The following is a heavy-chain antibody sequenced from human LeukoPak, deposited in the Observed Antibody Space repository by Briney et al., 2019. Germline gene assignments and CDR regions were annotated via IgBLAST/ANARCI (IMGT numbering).Heavy chain of an antibody. V-gene: IGHV3-21*01. CDR2: ISSSSSYI. Sequence: GGSLRLSCAVSGFTFSSYSMNWVRQAPGKGLEWVSSISSSSSYIYYADSVKGRFTISRDNAKNSLYLQMNSLRAEDTAVYYCAIITIQYYYDSSGYPNPDWGQGTLVTVSS. D-gene: IGHD3-22*01. CDR3: AIITIQYYYDSSGYPNPD. J-gene: IGHJ4*02. CDR1: GFTFSSYS.